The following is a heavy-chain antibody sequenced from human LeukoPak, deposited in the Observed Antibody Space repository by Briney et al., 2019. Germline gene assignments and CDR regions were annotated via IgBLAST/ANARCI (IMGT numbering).Heavy chain of an antibody. CDR2: IYTSGST. CDR1: GGSISSGSYY. D-gene: IGHD2-15*01. Sequence: SETLSLTCIVSGGSISSGSYYWSWIRQPAGEGLEWIGHIYTSGSTNYNPSLKSRVTISVDTSKNQFSLKLSSVTAADTAVYYCARAGGGGFFDYWGQGTLVTVSS. J-gene: IGHJ4*02. V-gene: IGHV4-61*09. CDR3: ARAGGGGFFDY.